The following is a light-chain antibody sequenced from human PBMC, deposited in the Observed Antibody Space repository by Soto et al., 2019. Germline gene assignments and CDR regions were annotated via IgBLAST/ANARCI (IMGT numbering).Light chain of an antibody. CDR3: QSYDSSLSGHVV. Sequence: QSVLTQPPSVSGAPGQRVTISCTGSSSNIGAGYDVHWYQHLPGTGPKLLIYGDTNRPSGVPDRFSGSKSGTSASLAITGLQSEDEAYYYCQSYDSSLSGHVVFGGGTKLTVL. CDR1: SSNIGAGYD. J-gene: IGLJ2*01. V-gene: IGLV1-40*01. CDR2: GDT.